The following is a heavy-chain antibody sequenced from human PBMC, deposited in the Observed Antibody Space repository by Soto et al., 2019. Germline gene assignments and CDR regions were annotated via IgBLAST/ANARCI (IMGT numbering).Heavy chain of an antibody. CDR2: IYRDDDK. CDR1: GFSLTTSGAG. J-gene: IGHJ4*02. D-gene: IGHD3-3*01. V-gene: IGHV2-5*02. Sequence: QITLNEAGPTQVKPRQTLTLTCTFSGFSLTTSGAGVGWIRQSPGKAPERLALIYRDDDKRYSTSLKSRITIIKDSAKNQVVLTMADLDPAETATYYCAHRVLRTVFGLVTTTAIYFDFWGQGTPVAVSS. CDR3: AHRVLRTVFGLVTTTAIYFDF.